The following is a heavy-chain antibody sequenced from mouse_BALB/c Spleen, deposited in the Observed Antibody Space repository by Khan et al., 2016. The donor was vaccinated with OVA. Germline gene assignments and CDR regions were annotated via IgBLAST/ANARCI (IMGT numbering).Heavy chain of an antibody. Sequence: LQQSGPELMKPGTSVKISCKASGYSFTTYYIHWVMQSHGKSLEWIGYIDPFSADTTFNQKFKGKATLTVDKSSSTAYIHLSNLTSEDSAIYYGTRHGYVAWFTYGGQGGLVT. J-gene: IGHJ3*01. V-gene: IGHV1S135*01. CDR2: IDPFSADT. D-gene: IGHD2-2*01. CDR3: TRHGYVAWFTY. CDR1: GYSFTTYY.